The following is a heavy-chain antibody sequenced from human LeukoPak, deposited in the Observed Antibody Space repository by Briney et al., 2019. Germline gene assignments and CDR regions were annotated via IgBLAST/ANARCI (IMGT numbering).Heavy chain of an antibody. CDR2: ISTSASTM. V-gene: IGHV3-11*01. CDR1: GFTFSDYY. D-gene: IGHD4-17*01. CDR3: TSAMTTVPPAAG. J-gene: IGHJ4*02. Sequence: PGGSLRLSCAASGFTFSDYYMSWIRQAPGKGLEWVSYISTSASTMYYADSVKGRFTISRDNSKNTLYLQMNSLRAEDTAVYYCTSAMTTVPPAAGWGQGTLVTVSS.